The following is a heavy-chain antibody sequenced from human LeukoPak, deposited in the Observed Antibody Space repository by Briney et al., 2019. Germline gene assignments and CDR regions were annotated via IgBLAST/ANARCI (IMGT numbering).Heavy chain of an antibody. J-gene: IGHJ6*04. CDR3: AKEKLEVWFGETGFMDV. V-gene: IGHV3-30*18. Sequence: PGRSLRLSCAASGFTFSSYGMHWVRQAPGKGLEWVAVMSYDGSNKYYADSVKGRFTISRDNSKNTLYLQMNSLRAEDTAVYYCAKEKLEVWFGETGFMDVWGKGTTVTVSS. D-gene: IGHD3-10*01. CDR2: MSYDGSNK. CDR1: GFTFSSYG.